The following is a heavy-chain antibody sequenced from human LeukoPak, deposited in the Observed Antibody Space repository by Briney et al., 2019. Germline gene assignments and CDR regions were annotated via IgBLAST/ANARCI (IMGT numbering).Heavy chain of an antibody. D-gene: IGHD5-18*01. Sequence: PSETLSLTCTVSGGSISSSSYYWGWIRQPPGKGLEWIGSLYYSGSTYYNPSLKSRVTISVDTSKNQFSLKLSSVTAADTAVYYCARGRTIQLWGYYFDYWGQGTLVTVSS. CDR1: GGSISSSSYY. V-gene: IGHV4-39*07. CDR3: ARGRTIQLWGYYFDY. J-gene: IGHJ4*02. CDR2: LYYSGST.